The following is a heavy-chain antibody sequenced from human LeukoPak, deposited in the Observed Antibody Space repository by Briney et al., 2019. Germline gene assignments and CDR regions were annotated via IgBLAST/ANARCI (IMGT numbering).Heavy chain of an antibody. CDR2: ISGSGGST. CDR1: GFTFSSYA. V-gene: IGHV3-23*01. CDR3: ANGWSPDY. J-gene: IGHJ4*02. D-gene: IGHD2-15*01. Sequence: EPGGSLRLSCAASGFTFSSYAMSWVRQAPGKGLEWVSGISGSGGSTYYADSVKGRFTIFRDNSKNTLYLQMNGLRAEDTAVYHCANGWSPDYWGRGTLVTVSS.